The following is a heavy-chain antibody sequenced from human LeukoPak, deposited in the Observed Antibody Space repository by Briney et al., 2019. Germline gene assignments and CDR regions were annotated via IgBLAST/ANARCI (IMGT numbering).Heavy chain of an antibody. Sequence: PGGSLRLSCAASGFTFSDYYMSWIRQAPGTGLEWVSYISTSGSTTLYADSVKGRFTISRDNAKNSLYLQMNSLRAEDAAIYYCAKAPPGYNYDYYFDYWGQGALVTVSS. D-gene: IGHD5-18*01. V-gene: IGHV3-11*01. CDR3: AKAPPGYNYDYYFDY. CDR2: ISTSGSTT. J-gene: IGHJ4*02. CDR1: GFTFSDYY.